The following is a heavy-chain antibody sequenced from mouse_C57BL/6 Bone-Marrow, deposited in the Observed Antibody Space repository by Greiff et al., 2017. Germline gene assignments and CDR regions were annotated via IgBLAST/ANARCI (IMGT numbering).Heavy chain of an antibody. Sequence: EVQLQESGAELVRPGASVKLSCTASGFNIKDDYMPWVKQRPEQGLEWIGWIDPENGDTEYASKFQGKATITADTSSNTAYLQISSLTSEDTAVYYCTPPGRDDWGQGTSVTVSS. V-gene: IGHV14-4*01. J-gene: IGHJ4*01. CDR3: TPPGRDD. CDR2: IDPENGDT. CDR1: GFNIKDDY.